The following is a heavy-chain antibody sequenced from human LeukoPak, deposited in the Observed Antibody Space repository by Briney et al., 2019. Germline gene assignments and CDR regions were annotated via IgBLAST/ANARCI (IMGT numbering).Heavy chain of an antibody. J-gene: IGHJ5*02. Sequence: SETLSLTCTVSGGSISSSSYYWGWIRQPPGKGLEWIGSIYYSGSTYYNPSLKSRVTISVDTSKNQFSLKLSSVTAADTAVCYCARDLLWFGELLSRGWTFDPWGQGTLVTVSS. CDR1: GGSISSSSYY. V-gene: IGHV4-39*07. D-gene: IGHD3-10*01. CDR2: IYYSGST. CDR3: ARDLLWFGELLSRGWTFDP.